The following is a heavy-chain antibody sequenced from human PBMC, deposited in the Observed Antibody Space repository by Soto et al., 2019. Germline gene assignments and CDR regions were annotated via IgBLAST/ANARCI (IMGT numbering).Heavy chain of an antibody. CDR3: AADRGWFGELLTPEDYYYGLDV. J-gene: IGHJ6*02. CDR2: IVVGSGNT. Sequence: SVKVSCKASGFTFTSSAVQWARQARGQRLEWIGWIVVGSGNTNYAQKFQERVTITRDMSTSTAYMELSSLRSEDTAVYYCAADRGWFGELLTPEDYYYGLDVWAQGTTVPVSS. CDR1: GFTFTSSA. V-gene: IGHV1-58*01. D-gene: IGHD3-10*01.